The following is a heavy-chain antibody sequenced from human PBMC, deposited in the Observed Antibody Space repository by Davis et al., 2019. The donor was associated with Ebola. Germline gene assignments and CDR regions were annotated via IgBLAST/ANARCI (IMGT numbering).Heavy chain of an antibody. V-gene: IGHV5-10-1*01. D-gene: IGHD3-3*01. CDR1: GYSFTSYW. CDR2: IDPSDSYT. J-gene: IGHJ3*02. Sequence: GESLKIPCKGSGYSFTSYWISRVRQMPGKGLEWMGRIDPSDSYTNYSPSFQGHVTISADKSISTAYLQWSSLKASDTAMYYCARLQYDFWSGYTGYAFDIWGQGTMVTVSS. CDR3: ARLQYDFWSGYTGYAFDI.